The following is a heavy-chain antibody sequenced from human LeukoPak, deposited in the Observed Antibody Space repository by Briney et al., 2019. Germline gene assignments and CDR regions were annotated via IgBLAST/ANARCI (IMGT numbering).Heavy chain of an antibody. CDR2: IYHTGST. J-gene: IGHJ4*02. CDR1: GGSISRYY. V-gene: IGHV4-30-4*01. Sequence: SETRSLTCTVSGGSISRYYWSWIRQPPGKGLEWIGYIYHTGSTYYNSSLESRVTISLDTSKNQFSLKLSSLTAADTAVYYCARDIGGRYYFHYWGQGTLVTVSS. D-gene: IGHD3-10*01. CDR3: ARDIGGRYYFHY.